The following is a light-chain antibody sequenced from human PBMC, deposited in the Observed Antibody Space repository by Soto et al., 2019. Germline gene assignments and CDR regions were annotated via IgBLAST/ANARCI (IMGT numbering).Light chain of an antibody. CDR3: LQLNTSPWT. V-gene: IGKV1-17*01. CDR2: AAS. CDR1: QVITND. J-gene: IGKJ1*01. Sequence: IQMTQSPSSLSASVGDRLSITCRASQVITNDLGWYQQKPGKAPKRLIYAASTLQSGVPSRFIGSGSGTEFTLSVSSLQPEDVATYYCLQLNTSPWTFGQATRVEIK.